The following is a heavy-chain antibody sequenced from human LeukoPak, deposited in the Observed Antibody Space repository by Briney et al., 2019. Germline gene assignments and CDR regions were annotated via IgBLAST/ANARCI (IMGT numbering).Heavy chain of an antibody. J-gene: IGHJ4*02. Sequence: GGPLRLSCAASGFTFSSYAMSWVRQAPGKGLEWVSAISGSGGSTYYADSVKGRFTISRDNSKNTLYLRMNSLRAEDTAVYYCAKDVGGVQDYYYDSSGYGWGQGTLVTVSS. V-gene: IGHV3-23*01. CDR1: GFTFSSYA. CDR3: AKDVGGVQDYYYDSSGYG. D-gene: IGHD3-22*01. CDR2: ISGSGGST.